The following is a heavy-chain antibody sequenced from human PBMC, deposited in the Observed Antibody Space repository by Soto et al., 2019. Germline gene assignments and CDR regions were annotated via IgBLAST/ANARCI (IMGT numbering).Heavy chain of an antibody. Sequence: QVQLQESGPGLVEPSQTLSLTCTVSGDSIGSTDSYWSWIRRPPGKGLEWIGYIYYTGGTFYNPSLMSRITLSLETSNYQFSLTLTSVTAADTGMYYCARGGSGWAEYFQHWGQGTLVAVSS. D-gene: IGHD6-25*01. V-gene: IGHV4-30-4*08. J-gene: IGHJ1*01. CDR2: IYYTGGT. CDR1: GDSIGSTDSY. CDR3: ARGGSGWAEYFQH.